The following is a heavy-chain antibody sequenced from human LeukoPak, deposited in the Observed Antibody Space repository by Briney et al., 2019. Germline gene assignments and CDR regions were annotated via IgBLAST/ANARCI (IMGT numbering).Heavy chain of an antibody. Sequence: GGSLRLSCAAPGFTFSSYWMSWVRQAPGKGLEWVANIKQDGSEKYYVDSVKGRFTISRDNAKNSLYLQMNSLRAEDTAVYYCAREWYYYDSSGYYPKFDYWGQGTLVTVSS. V-gene: IGHV3-7*01. CDR2: IKQDGSEK. CDR1: GFTFSSYW. D-gene: IGHD3-22*01. CDR3: AREWYYYDSSGYYPKFDY. J-gene: IGHJ4*02.